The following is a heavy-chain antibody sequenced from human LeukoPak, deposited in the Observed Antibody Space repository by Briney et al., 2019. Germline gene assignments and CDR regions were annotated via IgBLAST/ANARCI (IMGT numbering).Heavy chain of an antibody. D-gene: IGHD4-17*01. J-gene: IGHJ4*02. CDR3: AKVDNDYGDYRFDY. CDR2: VSYDGSNK. CDR1: GFPFSDYA. V-gene: IGHV3-30*04. Sequence: GRSLRLSCAASGFPFSDYALHWVRQAPGKGLEWVAVVSYDGSNKYYADSVKGRFTISRDNSKNTLYLQMNSLRAEDTAVYYCAKVDNDYGDYRFDYWGQGTLVTVSS.